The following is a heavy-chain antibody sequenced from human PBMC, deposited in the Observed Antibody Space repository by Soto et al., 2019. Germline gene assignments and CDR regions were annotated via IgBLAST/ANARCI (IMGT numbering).Heavy chain of an antibody. D-gene: IGHD6-19*01. V-gene: IGHV1-2*02. Sequence: SVXXSCKASGYTFTXXXXXXVRQAPGQGLEWMGWINPKNGDTKYAQYLQDRVAWTRDTSIGTAYMELTRLRSDDTAIYYCAKARAVRLEVCDSWGQGALVTVSS. CDR1: GYTFTXXX. J-gene: IGHJ4*02. CDR2: INPKNGDT. CDR3: AKARAVRLEVCDS.